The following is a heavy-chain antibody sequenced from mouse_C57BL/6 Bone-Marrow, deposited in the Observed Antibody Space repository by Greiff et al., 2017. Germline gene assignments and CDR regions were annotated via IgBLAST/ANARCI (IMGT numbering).Heavy chain of an antibody. CDR3: ARLGRFSY. CDR1: GFSLTSYG. CDR2: IWGVGST. D-gene: IGHD4-1*01. J-gene: IGHJ3*01. Sequence: VQRVESGPGLVAPSQSLSITCTVSGFSLTSYGVDWVRQSPGKGLEWLGVIWGVGSTNYNSALKSRLSISKANTKSHVSLKIHSMQTDDTAVYYWARLGRFSYWGQGTLVPVSA. V-gene: IGHV2-6*01.